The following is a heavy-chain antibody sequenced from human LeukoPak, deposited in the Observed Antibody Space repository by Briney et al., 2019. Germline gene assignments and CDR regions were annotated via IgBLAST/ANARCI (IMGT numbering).Heavy chain of an antibody. CDR2: IYYSGST. J-gene: IGHJ4*02. Sequence: PSETLSLTCTVSGGSISSSSYYWGWIRQPPGKGLKWIGSIYYSGSTYHNPSLKSRVTISVDTSKNQFSLKLSSVTAADTAVYDCASGRYEVYSSSHDYWGQGTLVTVSS. CDR3: ASGRYEVYSSSHDY. CDR1: GGSISSSSYY. D-gene: IGHD6-6*01. V-gene: IGHV4-39*01.